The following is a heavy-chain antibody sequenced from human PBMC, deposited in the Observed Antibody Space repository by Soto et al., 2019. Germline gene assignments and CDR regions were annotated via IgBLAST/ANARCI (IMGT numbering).Heavy chain of an antibody. D-gene: IGHD6-19*01. Sequence: GGSLRLSCAASGFTFDDYAMHWVRQAPGKGLEWVSGISWNSGSIGYADSVKGRFTISRDNAKNSLYLQMNSLRAEDTALYYCAKDFRRIAVAGSAFDIWGQGTMVTVSS. V-gene: IGHV3-9*01. CDR3: AKDFRRIAVAGSAFDI. CDR2: ISWNSGSI. J-gene: IGHJ3*02. CDR1: GFTFDDYA.